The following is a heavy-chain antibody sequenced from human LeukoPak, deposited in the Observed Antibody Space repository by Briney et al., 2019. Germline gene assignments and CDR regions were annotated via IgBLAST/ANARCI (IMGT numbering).Heavy chain of an antibody. J-gene: IGHJ4*02. Sequence: PSETLSLTCAVSGYSISSAYYWGWILQPPGKGLEWIGNIYHSGSPYYNPSLKSRVTISVDTSKNQFSLKLTSVTAADTAVYYCASYVTSKYYFDYWGQGTLVTDSS. CDR3: ASYVTSKYYFDY. D-gene: IGHD2-21*02. V-gene: IGHV4-38-2*01. CDR1: GYSISSAYY. CDR2: IYHSGSP.